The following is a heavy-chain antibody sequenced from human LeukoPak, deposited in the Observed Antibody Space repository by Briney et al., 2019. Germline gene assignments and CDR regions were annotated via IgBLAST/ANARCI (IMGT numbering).Heavy chain of an antibody. D-gene: IGHD2-15*01. CDR3: AKNRRACSGGSCNSGVSEYFHH. CDR1: GFTFSSYG. Sequence: GGSLRLSCAASGFTFSSYGMSWVRQAPGKGLEWVSAISGSGDSTYYADSVKGRFTISRDNSKNTLFMQMNSLRDDDTAIYYCAKNRRACSGGSCNSGVSEYFHHWGQGTLVTVSS. CDR2: ISGSGDST. V-gene: IGHV3-23*01. J-gene: IGHJ1*01.